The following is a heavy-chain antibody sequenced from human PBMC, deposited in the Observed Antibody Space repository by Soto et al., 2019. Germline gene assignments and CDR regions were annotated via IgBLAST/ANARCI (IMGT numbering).Heavy chain of an antibody. D-gene: IGHD1-26*01. CDR2: INPNADTT. J-gene: IGHJ4*01. CDR1: GYSFTDYF. V-gene: IGHV1-46*01. Sequence: ASVKVSCKTSGYSFTDYFIHWVRQAPGQGLEWMGIINPNADTTNYAQKFQGRVTVTRDTSTSTAYMEFRSLRSEDTAVYFCVREFGGSRVFDHWGQ. CDR3: VREFGGSRVFDH.